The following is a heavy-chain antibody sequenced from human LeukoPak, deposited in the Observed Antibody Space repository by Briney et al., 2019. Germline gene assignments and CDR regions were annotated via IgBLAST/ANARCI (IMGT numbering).Heavy chain of an antibody. Sequence: GESLRLSCAASGFTFASYWMGWVRQAPGKGLEWVSYISFTSSTISYADSVKGRFTISRDNAKNSLYLQMNSLRAEDTAVYYCAREGSRDGYNFRFDPWGQGTLVTVSS. D-gene: IGHD5-24*01. J-gene: IGHJ5*02. CDR3: AREGSRDGYNFRFDP. CDR1: GFTFASYW. CDR2: ISFTSSTI. V-gene: IGHV3-48*01.